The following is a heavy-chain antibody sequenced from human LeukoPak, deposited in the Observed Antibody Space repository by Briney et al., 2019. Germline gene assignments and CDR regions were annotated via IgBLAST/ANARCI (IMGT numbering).Heavy chain of an antibody. D-gene: IGHD3-3*01. CDR3: AREDFQAVDYDFWSGYYSDYYYYGMDV. V-gene: IGHV3-11*01. CDR2: VSSSGSST. J-gene: IGHJ6*02. Sequence: GGSLRLSCAASGFSFNNYFMNWVRQGPGKGLELVSSVSSSGSSTYYADSVKGRFTISRDNAKNSLYLQMNSLRAGDTAVYYCAREDFQAVDYDFWSGYYSDYYYYGMDVWGQGTTVTVSS. CDR1: GFSFNNYF.